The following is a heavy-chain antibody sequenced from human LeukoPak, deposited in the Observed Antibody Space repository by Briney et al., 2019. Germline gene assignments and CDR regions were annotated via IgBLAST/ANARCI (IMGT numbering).Heavy chain of an antibody. Sequence: GGSLRLSCAASGFTFTTYWLGWVRQPPGKGLEWVANIKQDGTEKYYVDSVKGRFTISRDKSKNTLYLQMNSLRAEDTAVYYCAKVTTGYYYYYMDVWGKGTTVTVSS. J-gene: IGHJ6*03. CDR1: GFTFTTYW. D-gene: IGHD4-17*01. V-gene: IGHV3-7*03. CDR3: AKVTTGYYYYYMDV. CDR2: IKQDGTEK.